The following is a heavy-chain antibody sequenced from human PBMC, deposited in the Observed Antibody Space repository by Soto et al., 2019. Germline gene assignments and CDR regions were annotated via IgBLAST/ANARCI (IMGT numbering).Heavy chain of an antibody. CDR3: AGLYVNRWVDGFDF. J-gene: IGHJ3*01. V-gene: IGHV1-2*06. CDR1: GYTFTAYY. CDR2: IHPGSGGT. D-gene: IGHD2-8*01. Sequence: ASVKVSCKASGYTFTAYYLHWVRQAPGQGLEWMGRIHPGSGGTNNAQQFQGRVTMTRDASISTAYMELSRLRSDEAAKYYCAGLYVNRWVDGFDFWGQGTMVTVSS.